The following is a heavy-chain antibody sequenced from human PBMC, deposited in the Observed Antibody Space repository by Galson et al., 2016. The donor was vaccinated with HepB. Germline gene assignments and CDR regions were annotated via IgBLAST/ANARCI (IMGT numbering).Heavy chain of an antibody. CDR3: ARVDEGYYYLIDY. CDR1: GFTFSSNW. Sequence: SLRLSCAASGFTFSSNWMHWVRQASGKGLMWVSRITYDASGTSYADSVKGRFTISRDNAKNTLYLQMNSLRAEDTAVYYCARVDEGYYYLIDYWGQGTLVTVSS. D-gene: IGHD3-22*01. V-gene: IGHV3-74*01. J-gene: IGHJ4*02. CDR2: ITYDASGT.